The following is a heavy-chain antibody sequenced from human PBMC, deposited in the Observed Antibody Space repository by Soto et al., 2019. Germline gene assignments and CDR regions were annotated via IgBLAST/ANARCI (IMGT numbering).Heavy chain of an antibody. V-gene: IGHV3-7*03. Sequence: PGGSLRLSCAASGFTFSNYWMSWVRQAPGKGLEWVANIKQDGSEKYYVDSVKGRFTISRDNSKNTLYLQMNSLRADDTALYYCADPVPAASHYDNYDMDVWGQGTTVTVSS. D-gene: IGHD2-2*01. CDR1: GFTFSNYW. CDR3: ADPVPAASHYDNYDMDV. J-gene: IGHJ6*02. CDR2: IKQDGSEK.